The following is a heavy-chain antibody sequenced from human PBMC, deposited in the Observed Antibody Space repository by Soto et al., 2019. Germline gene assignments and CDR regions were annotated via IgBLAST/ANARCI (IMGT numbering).Heavy chain of an antibody. V-gene: IGHV3-30*18. D-gene: IGHD6-13*01. Sequence: QVQLVESGGGVVQPGRSLRLSCAASGFTFSSYGMHWVRQAPGKGLEWVAVISYDGSNKYYADSVKGRFTISRDNSKNTRYLQMYSLRAEDTAVYYCAKDGGGGQHIAAAGTYVWYYFDYWGQGTLVTVSS. CDR1: GFTFSSYG. CDR3: AKDGGGGQHIAAAGTYVWYYFDY. CDR2: ISYDGSNK. J-gene: IGHJ4*02.